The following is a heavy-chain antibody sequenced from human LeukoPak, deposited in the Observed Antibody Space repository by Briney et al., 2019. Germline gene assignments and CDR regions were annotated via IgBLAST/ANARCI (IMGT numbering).Heavy chain of an antibody. D-gene: IGHD6-19*01. Sequence: DPSETLSLTCTVSGGSISSSSYYWGWIRQPPGKGLEWIGSIYYSGSTYYNPSLKSRVTTSVDTSKNQFSLKLSSVTAADTAVYYCARHANIAVAGYDYWGQGTLVTVSS. J-gene: IGHJ4*02. CDR1: GGSISSSSYY. V-gene: IGHV4-39*01. CDR3: ARHANIAVAGYDY. CDR2: IYYSGST.